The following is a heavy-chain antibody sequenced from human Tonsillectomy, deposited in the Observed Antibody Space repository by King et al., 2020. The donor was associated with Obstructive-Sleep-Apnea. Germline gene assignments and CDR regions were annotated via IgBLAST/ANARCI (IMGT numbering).Heavy chain of an antibody. CDR1: GFTFSSYW. J-gene: IGHJ6*02. CDR3: ARLAYYHYGMDV. V-gene: IGHV3-7*03. CDR2: IKEDGSEK. Sequence: EVQLVESGGGLVHPGGSLRLSCAASGFTFSSYWMTWVRQAPGQGLERVANIKEDGSEKYYVDSVKGRFTISRDNPKNSVYLQMNSLRAEDTAVYYCARLAYYHYGMDVWGQGTTVTVSS.